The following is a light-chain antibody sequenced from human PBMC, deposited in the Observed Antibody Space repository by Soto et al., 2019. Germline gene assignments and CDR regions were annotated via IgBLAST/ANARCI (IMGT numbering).Light chain of an antibody. CDR1: SSDVGGYNY. V-gene: IGLV2-14*01. CDR3: SSYTSSSTRLYV. CDR2: EVS. J-gene: IGLJ1*01. Sequence: QSVLTQPASVSGSRGQSITISCTGTSSDVGGYNYVSWYQQHPGKAPKLMIYEVSNRPSGVSNRFSGSKSGNTASLTISGLQAEDEADYYCSSYTSSSTRLYVFGTGTKLTVL.